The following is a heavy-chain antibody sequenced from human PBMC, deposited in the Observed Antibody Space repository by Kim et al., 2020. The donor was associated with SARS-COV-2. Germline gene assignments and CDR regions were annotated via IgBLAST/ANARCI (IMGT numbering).Heavy chain of an antibody. D-gene: IGHD6-13*01. Sequence: SETLTLTCSVSSGSVETYYWSWIRQSPGKGLEWIGYIYSSGNTEYNPSFKSRVTISVDTSMKQFSLKLSSVTAVDTAVYYCARGGYTASWYAGIFDYWG. CDR2: IYSSGNT. J-gene: IGHJ4*01. V-gene: IGHV4-59*02. CDR3: ARGGYTASWYAGIFDY. CDR1: SGSVETYY.